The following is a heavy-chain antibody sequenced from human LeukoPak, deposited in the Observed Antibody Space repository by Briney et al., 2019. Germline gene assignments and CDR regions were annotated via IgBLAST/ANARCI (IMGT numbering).Heavy chain of an antibody. J-gene: IGHJ3*02. CDR1: GFTFSDYY. CDR2: ISSSGSTI. CDR3: ARCRDYYDSSGYYTRREAFDI. Sequence: GGSLRLSCAASGFTFSDYYMSWIRQAPGKGLEWVSYISSSGSTIYYADSVKGRFTISRDNAKNSLYLQMNSLSAEDTAVYYCARCRDYYDSSGYYTRREAFDIWGQGTMVTVSS. V-gene: IGHV3-11*04. D-gene: IGHD3-22*01.